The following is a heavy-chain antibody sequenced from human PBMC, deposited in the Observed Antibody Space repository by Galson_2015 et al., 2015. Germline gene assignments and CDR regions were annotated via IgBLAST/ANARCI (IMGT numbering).Heavy chain of an antibody. CDR3: ARTREGTDFDY. J-gene: IGHJ4*02. Sequence: PALVNPTQPLTLPCTFSGFSLRTSGMRVSWIRQPPGKALEWLASIDWDDDKFYSTSLRTRLTISKETSKNQVVLTMTNMDPVETATYYCARTREGTDFDYWGQGTLVTVSS. V-gene: IGHV2-70*04. CDR1: GFSLRTSGMR. D-gene: IGHD1-1*01. CDR2: IDWDDDK.